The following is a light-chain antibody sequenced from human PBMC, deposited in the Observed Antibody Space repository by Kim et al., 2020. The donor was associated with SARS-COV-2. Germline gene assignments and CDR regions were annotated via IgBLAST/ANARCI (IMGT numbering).Light chain of an antibody. J-gene: IGKJ4*01. CDR3: QNYNSAPLT. Sequence: DIQMTQSPSSLSASVGDRVTITCRAIQGISNYLVWYQQKPGNVPKLLIYAASTLQSGVPSRFSGSGSGTDFTLTISSLQPEDVATYYCQNYNSAPLTFGGGTKVDI. CDR2: AAS. V-gene: IGKV1-27*01. CDR1: QGISNY.